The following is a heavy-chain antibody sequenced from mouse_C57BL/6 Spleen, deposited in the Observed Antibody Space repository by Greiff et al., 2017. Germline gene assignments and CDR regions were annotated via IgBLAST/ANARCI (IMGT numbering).Heavy chain of an antibody. Sequence: QVQLQQSGAELMKPGASVKLSCQATCYTFTGYWIEWVKQRPGHGLEWIGEILPGRGSTNYNENFKGKAPFTADTSSNTAYMQLSSLTTEDSAIYYCARGGYYGSKAWGQGTTLTVSS. CDR1: CYTFTGYW. CDR2: ILPGRGST. D-gene: IGHD1-1*01. V-gene: IGHV1-9*01. J-gene: IGHJ2*01. CDR3: ARGGYYGSKA.